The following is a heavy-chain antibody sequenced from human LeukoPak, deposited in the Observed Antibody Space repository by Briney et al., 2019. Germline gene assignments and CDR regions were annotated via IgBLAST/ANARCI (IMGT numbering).Heavy chain of an antibody. CDR3: ARRGLVPAFDI. V-gene: IGHV3-74*01. D-gene: IGHD3-10*02. J-gene: IGHJ3*02. CDR1: GFTFSSYW. CDR2: VNSDGNIT. Sequence: PGGSLRLSCAASGFTFSSYWMHWVRQAPGVGLVWLSRVNSDGNITTYADSVRGRFTISRDNAKNTLYLQLNSLRAEDTAVYYCARRGLVPAFDIWGQGTMVSVTS.